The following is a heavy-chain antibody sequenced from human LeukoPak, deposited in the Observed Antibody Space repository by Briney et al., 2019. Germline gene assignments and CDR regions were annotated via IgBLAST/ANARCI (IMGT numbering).Heavy chain of an antibody. Sequence: PETLSLTCSVSGVSITSNYWSWIRQPPGKGLEWIGYTHHSGSTSYNPSLKSRITISLDTSNNQFSLKLSSVTAADTAVYYCARSSGHSYGDFDYWGQGTLVTVSS. CDR3: ARSSGHSYGDFDY. D-gene: IGHD5-18*01. CDR1: GVSITSNY. CDR2: THHSGST. J-gene: IGHJ4*02. V-gene: IGHV4-59*01.